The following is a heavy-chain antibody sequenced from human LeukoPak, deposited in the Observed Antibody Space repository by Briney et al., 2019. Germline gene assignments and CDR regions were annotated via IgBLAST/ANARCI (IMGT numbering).Heavy chain of an antibody. CDR2: ISYNGGST. D-gene: IGHD4-11*01. CDR3: AGTTALFDQ. J-gene: IGHJ4*02. Sequence: GGSLRLSCSASGFTFSNYVMHWVRQAPGKGLEYVSAISYNGGSTYYADSVKGRVTISRDNSKNTVYLQMSSLRAEDTAVYYCAGTTALFDQWGQGTLVTVSS. V-gene: IGHV3-64D*06. CDR1: GFTFSNYV.